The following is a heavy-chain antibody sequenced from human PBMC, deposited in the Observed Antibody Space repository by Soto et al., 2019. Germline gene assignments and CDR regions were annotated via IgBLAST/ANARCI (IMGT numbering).Heavy chain of an antibody. V-gene: IGHV3-30*18. CDR1: GFTFSSYG. Sequence: QVQLVESGGGVVQPGRSLRLSCAASGFTFSSYGMHWVRQAPGKGLEWVAVISYDGSNKYYADSVKGRFTISRDNSKNPLYLQMTSLRAEDTAVYYCAKPLNLAATGTLHWGQGTLVTVSS. J-gene: IGHJ4*02. CDR2: ISYDGSNK. CDR3: AKPLNLAATGTLH. D-gene: IGHD6-13*01.